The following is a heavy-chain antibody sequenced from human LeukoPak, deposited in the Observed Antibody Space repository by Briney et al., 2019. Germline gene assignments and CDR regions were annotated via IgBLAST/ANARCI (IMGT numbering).Heavy chain of an antibody. CDR1: GFTFSHYP. V-gene: IGHV3-64D*06. Sequence: PGGSLRLFCSASGFTFSHYPKHLVRQTPGKGLEYVSAISKNGDVTYYADYVKGRFIISRDNSKKALYLQMSSLRIEDSDVFYCVQVGSNYYLNWGEGTLVIVS. D-gene: IGHD4-11*01. J-gene: IGHJ4*02. CDR3: VQVGSNYYLN. CDR2: ISKNGDVT.